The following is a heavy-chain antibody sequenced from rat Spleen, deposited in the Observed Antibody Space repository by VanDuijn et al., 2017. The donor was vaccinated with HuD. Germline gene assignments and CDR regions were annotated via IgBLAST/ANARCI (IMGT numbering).Heavy chain of an antibody. CDR2: IWGNGNA. D-gene: IGHD1-12*02. V-gene: IGHV2-30*01. Sequence: QVQLKESGPGLVQPSQTLSLTCTVSGFSLTSYNVHWVRQPTGKGLEGMGVIWGNGNANYNSVLKSRLSISRDTSKSQIFLKMNSLQTEDIATYYCARCGYYDGSYYWGHVMDAWGQGASVTVSS. CDR3: ARCGYYDGSYYWGHVMDA. CDR1: GFSLTSYN. J-gene: IGHJ4*01.